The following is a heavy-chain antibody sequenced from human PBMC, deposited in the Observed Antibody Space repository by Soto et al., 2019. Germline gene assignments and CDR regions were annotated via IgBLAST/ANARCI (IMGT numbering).Heavy chain of an antibody. CDR2: INHSGST. D-gene: IGHD3-3*02. CDR3: ARGHLRSGYYGMDV. V-gene: IGHV4-34*01. J-gene: IGHJ6*02. CDR1: GGSFSGYY. Sequence: QVQLQQWGAGLLKPSETLSLTCAVYGGSFSGYYWSWIRQPPGKGLEWIGEINHSGSTNYNPSLKSRVTRSVDTSKNQFSLKLSSVTAADTAVYYCARGHLRSGYYGMDVWGQGTTVTVSS.